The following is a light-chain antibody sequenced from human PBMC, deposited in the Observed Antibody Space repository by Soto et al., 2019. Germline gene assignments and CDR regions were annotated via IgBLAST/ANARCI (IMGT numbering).Light chain of an antibody. CDR2: GAS. CDR3: QQYNDWPRK. CDR1: QSISTN. Sequence: EIVMTQSQATLSVSPGERVTLSCRASQSISTNLAWYQQKPGQAPRLLIYGASTRATGIPARFSGSGSGTEFTVTISSLQSEDFAVYYCQQYNDWPRKFGHGTKV. J-gene: IGKJ1*01. V-gene: IGKV3-15*01.